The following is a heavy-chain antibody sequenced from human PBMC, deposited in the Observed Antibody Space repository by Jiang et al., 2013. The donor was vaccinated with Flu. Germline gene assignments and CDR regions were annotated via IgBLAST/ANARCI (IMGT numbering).Heavy chain of an antibody. Sequence: TCTVSGGSITSYHWSWMRQSPGKGLEWIGNIYYSGTTNYNPSLKSRVSISVDTSKNQFSLKLSSVTSADTAVYYCARDASGGYNWFDPWGQGTLVTVSS. CDR1: GGSITSYH. CDR3: ARDASGGYNWFDP. V-gene: IGHV4-59*01. D-gene: IGHD3-22*01. J-gene: IGHJ5*02. CDR2: IYYSGTT.